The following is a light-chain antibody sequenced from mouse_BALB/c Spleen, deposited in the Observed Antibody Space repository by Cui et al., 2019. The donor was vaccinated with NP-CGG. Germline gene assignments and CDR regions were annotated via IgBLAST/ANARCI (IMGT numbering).Light chain of an antibody. J-gene: IGLJ1*01. CDR1: TGAVTTSNY. CDR3: ALWYSNHWV. V-gene: IGLV1*01. CDR2: GTN. Sequence: QAVVTQESALTTSPGETVTLTCRPSTGAVTTSNYANWVQEEPDHLFTGLIGGTNNRVPGVPARFSGSLIGDKAALTIAGAQTEDEAIYFCALWYSNHWVFGGGTKLTVL.